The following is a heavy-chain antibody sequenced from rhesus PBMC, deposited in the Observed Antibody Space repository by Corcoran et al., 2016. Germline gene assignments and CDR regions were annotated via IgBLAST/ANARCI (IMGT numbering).Heavy chain of an antibody. D-gene: IGHD6-25*01. J-gene: IGHJ4*01. CDR2: ISGNSRIT. V-gene: IGHV4S19*01. Sequence: QVQLQESGPGLVKPSETLSLTCAVSGGSIISSHWWVWIRPPPGKGMDWIGYISGNSRITYDNPSLKSRVTISKDTSKNQFALKLSSVTAADTALYYCARDERRQLGLDYWGQGVLVTVSS. CDR3: ARDERRQLGLDY. CDR1: GGSIISSHW.